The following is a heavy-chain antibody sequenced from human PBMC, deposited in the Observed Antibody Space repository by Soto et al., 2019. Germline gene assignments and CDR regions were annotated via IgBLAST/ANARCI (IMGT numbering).Heavy chain of an antibody. Sequence: ASVKVSCKASGYTFTSYYMHWVRQAPGQGLEWMDIINPSGGSTSYAPKFQGRVTMTRDTSTSTGYMELSSLSSEDTAVYYCARDPSSDSSGYYKIGEYFAFDICGQGTIVTASS. CDR1: GYTFTSYY. CDR3: ARDPSSDSSGYYKIGEYFAFDI. D-gene: IGHD3-22*01. V-gene: IGHV1-46*01. J-gene: IGHJ3*02. CDR2: INPSGGST.